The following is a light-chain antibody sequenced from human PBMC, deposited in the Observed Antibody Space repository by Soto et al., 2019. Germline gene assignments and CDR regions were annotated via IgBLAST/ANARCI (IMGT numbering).Light chain of an antibody. V-gene: IGKV1D-12*01. CDR2: GAT. J-gene: IGKJ5*01. CDR1: EDVNRW. CDR3: QQANSFPFS. Sequence: DIQLTQSPSSVSASVGDRVTITCRASEDVNRWLAWYQQKPGKTPRLLIYGATDLQSGVPLRFSGSGSGTDFTLTITSLQPEDFATSYCQQANSFPFSFGQGTRLEIK.